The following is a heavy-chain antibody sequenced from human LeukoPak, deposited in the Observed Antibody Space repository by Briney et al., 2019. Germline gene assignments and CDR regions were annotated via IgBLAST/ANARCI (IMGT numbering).Heavy chain of an antibody. CDR3: AKDVEAAGTLVPSDY. Sequence: PGGSLRLSCAASGFTFSSYAMSWVRQAPGKGLEWVSAISGSGGSTYYADSVKGRFTISRDNSKNTLYLQMNSLRAEDTTVYYCAKDVEAAGTLVPSDYWGQGTLVTVSS. CDR2: ISGSGGST. CDR1: GFTFSSYA. V-gene: IGHV3-23*01. D-gene: IGHD6-13*01. J-gene: IGHJ4*02.